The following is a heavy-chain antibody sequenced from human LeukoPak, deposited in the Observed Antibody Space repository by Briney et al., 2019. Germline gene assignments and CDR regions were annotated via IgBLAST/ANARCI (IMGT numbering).Heavy chain of an antibody. CDR3: ARGNPGSYSSSWFVFDY. CDR2: IIPIFGTA. J-gene: IGHJ4*02. D-gene: IGHD6-13*01. Sequence: SVKVSCEASGGTFSSYAISWVRQAPGQGLEWMGGIIPIFGTANYAQKFQGRVTITTDESTSTAYMELSSLRSEDTAVYYCARGNPGSYSSSWFVFDYWGQGTLVTVSS. V-gene: IGHV1-69*05. CDR1: GGTFSSYA.